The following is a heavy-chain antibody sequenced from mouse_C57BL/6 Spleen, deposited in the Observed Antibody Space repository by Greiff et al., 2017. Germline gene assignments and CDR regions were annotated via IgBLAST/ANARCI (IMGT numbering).Heavy chain of an antibody. CDR2: IDPSDSYT. V-gene: IGHV1-69*01. J-gene: IGHJ4*01. D-gene: IGHD1-1*01. CDR3: ARSHYYYGSSLYYAMDY. Sequence: QVQLQQPGAELVMPGASVKLSCKASGYTFTSYWMHWVKQRPGQGLEWIGEIDPSDSYTNYNQKFKGKSTLTVDKSSSTAYMQLSSLTSEDSAVYYCARSHYYYGSSLYYAMDYWGQGTSVTVSS. CDR1: GYTFTSYW.